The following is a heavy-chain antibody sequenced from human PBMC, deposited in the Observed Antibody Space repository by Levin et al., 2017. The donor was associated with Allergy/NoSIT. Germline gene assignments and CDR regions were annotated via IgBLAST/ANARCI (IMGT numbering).Heavy chain of an antibody. V-gene: IGHV5-51*01. J-gene: IGHJ5*02. D-gene: IGHD6-19*01. CDR2: IYPSDSDT. CDR3: VRSYSSGWFWFDP. CDR1: GFSFTNHW. Sequence: PGGSLRLSCKGSGFSFTNHWIGWVRQMPGGGLEWMGLIYPSDSDTRYSPSFQGQVIISADKSIATAYLQWSSLKAPDTAMYYCVRSYSSGWFWFDPWGQGTLVTVSS.